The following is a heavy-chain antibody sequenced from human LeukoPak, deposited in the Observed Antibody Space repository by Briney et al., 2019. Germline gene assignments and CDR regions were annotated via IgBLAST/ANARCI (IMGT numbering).Heavy chain of an antibody. D-gene: IGHD1-7*01. V-gene: IGHV3-48*01. CDR3: AKDPPRELFYFDY. CDR1: GFTFSSYS. Sequence: GGSLRLAWAASGFTFSSYSMNWVRQAPGKVLEWVSYISSSSSTIYYADSVKGRFTISRDNSKNTLYLQMNSLRAEDTAVYYCAKDPPRELFYFDYWGQGTLVTVSS. CDR2: ISSSSSTI. J-gene: IGHJ4*02.